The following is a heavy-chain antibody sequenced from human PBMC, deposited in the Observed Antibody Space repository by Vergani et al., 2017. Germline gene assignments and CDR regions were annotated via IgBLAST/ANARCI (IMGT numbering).Heavy chain of an antibody. CDR2: IYYSGST. Sequence: QVQLQESGPGLVKPSETLSLTCTVSGGSISSSSYYWGWIRQPPGKGLEWIGSIYYSGSTYYNPSLKSRVTISVDTSKNQFSLKLSSVTAADTAVYYCARHSPSDGYMDVWGQGTTVTVSS. J-gene: IGHJ6*02. V-gene: IGHV4-39*01. CDR1: GGSISSSSYY. D-gene: IGHD5-24*01. CDR3: ARHSPSDGYMDV.